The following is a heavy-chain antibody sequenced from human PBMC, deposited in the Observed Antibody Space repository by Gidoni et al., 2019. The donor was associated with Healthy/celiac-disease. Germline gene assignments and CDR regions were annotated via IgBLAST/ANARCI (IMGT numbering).Heavy chain of an antibody. CDR3: ASPDSSGYYFDY. CDR1: GGSFSGYY. J-gene: IGHJ4*02. V-gene: IGHV4-34*01. Sequence: QVQLQQWGAGLLKPSETLSLTCAVYGGSFSGYYWSWIRQPPGKGLEWIGEINHSGSTNYNPSLKSRVTISVDTSKNQFSLKLSSVTAADTAVYYCASPDSSGYYFDYWGQGTLVTVSS. D-gene: IGHD3-22*01. CDR2: INHSGST.